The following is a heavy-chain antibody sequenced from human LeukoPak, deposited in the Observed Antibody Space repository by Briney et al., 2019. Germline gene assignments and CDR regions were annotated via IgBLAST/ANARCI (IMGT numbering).Heavy chain of an antibody. CDR1: GFTFSSYS. D-gene: IGHD2-2*01. CDR2: ISSSSSYI. V-gene: IGHV3-21*01. CDR3: ARDRRSSTSLFDY. J-gene: IGHJ4*02. Sequence: GGSLRLSCAASGFTFSSYSMNWVRQAPGKGLEWVSSISSSSSYIYYADSVKGRFTISRDNAKNSLYLQMNSLRAEDTAVHYCARDRRSSTSLFDYWGQGTLVTVSS.